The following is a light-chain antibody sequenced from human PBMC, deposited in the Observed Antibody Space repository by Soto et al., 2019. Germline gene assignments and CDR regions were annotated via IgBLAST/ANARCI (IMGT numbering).Light chain of an antibody. J-gene: IGKJ2*01. V-gene: IGKV3-20*01. CDR1: QSVRSKY. Sequence: EIVLTQSPGTLSLFPGERATLDCRASQSVRSKYLAWYQVRPGQAPRLLIHAASRRDTGIADRFSGSGSGTVFTLTISILEPEDFAMYYCQQYGDSPETFSQGTKVEIK. CDR2: AAS. CDR3: QQYGDSPET.